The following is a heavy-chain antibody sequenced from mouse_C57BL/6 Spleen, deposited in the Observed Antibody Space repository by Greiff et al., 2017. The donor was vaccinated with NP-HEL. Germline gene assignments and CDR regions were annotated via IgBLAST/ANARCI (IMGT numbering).Heavy chain of an antibody. D-gene: IGHD1-1*01. CDR2: IHPNSGST. CDR1: GYTFTSYW. J-gene: IGHJ4*01. Sequence: QVQLQQPGAELVKPGASVKLSCKASGYTFTSYWMHWVKQRPGQGLEWIGMIHPNSGSTNYNEKFKSKATLTVDKSSSTAYMQLSSLTSEDSAVYYCARRGYYGSSYEDYYAMDYWGQGTSVTVSS. CDR3: ARRGYYGSSYEDYYAMDY. V-gene: IGHV1-64*01.